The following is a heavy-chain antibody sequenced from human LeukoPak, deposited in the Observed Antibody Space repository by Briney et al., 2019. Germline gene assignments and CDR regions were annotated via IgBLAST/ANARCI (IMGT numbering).Heavy chain of an antibody. J-gene: IGHJ4*02. CDR3: ARGSPYYYDSSGYYYD. CDR2: ISSSGSTI. D-gene: IGHD3-22*01. Sequence: GGCLRLSRAASVVTFSSYEMNWVREAPGKGLEWGSYISSSGSTIYYADSVKGRFTISRDNAKNTLYLQMNSVRAEDTAVYYCARGSPYYYDSSGYYYDWGQGTLVTVSS. V-gene: IGHV3-48*03. CDR1: VVTFSSYE.